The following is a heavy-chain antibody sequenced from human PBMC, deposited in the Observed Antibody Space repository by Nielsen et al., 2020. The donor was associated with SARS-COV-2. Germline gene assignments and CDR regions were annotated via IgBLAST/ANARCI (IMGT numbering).Heavy chain of an antibody. Sequence: VRQAPGKGLEWVAVISYDGSNKYYADSVKGRFTISRDNSKNTLYLQMNSLRAEDTAVYYCARDQTRSLYYDFWSGYPLGYWGQGTLVTVSS. J-gene: IGHJ4*02. D-gene: IGHD3-3*01. V-gene: IGHV3-30*04. CDR3: ARDQTRSLYYDFWSGYPLGY. CDR2: ISYDGSNK.